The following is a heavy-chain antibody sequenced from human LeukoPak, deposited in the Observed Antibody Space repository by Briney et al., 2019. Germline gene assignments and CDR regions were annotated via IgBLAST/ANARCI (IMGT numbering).Heavy chain of an antibody. CDR3: ARDLSTQQHPGDY. Sequence: PGGSLRLSCAASGFTFSSYSMNWVRQAPGKGLEWVSYISSSSSTIYYADSVKGRFTISRDNAKNSLYLQMNSLRAEDTAVYYCARDLSTQQHPGDYWGQGTLVTVSS. CDR2: ISSSSSTI. CDR1: GFTFSSYS. J-gene: IGHJ4*02. D-gene: IGHD1/OR15-1a*01. V-gene: IGHV3-48*04.